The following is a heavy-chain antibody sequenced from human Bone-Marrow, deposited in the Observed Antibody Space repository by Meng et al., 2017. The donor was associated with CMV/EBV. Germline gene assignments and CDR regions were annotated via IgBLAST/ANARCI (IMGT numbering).Heavy chain of an antibody. CDR3: AKDHTHGTTGGMDV. J-gene: IGHJ6*02. CDR1: GFTFDDYA. CDR2: ISWNSGSI. D-gene: IGHD1-14*01. V-gene: IGHV3-9*03. Sequence: SLKISCAASGFTFDDYAMHWVRQAPGKGLEWVSGISWNSGSIGYADSVKGRFTISRDNAKNSLYLQMNSLRAEDMALYYCAKDHTHGTTGGMDVWGQGPTVTVSS.